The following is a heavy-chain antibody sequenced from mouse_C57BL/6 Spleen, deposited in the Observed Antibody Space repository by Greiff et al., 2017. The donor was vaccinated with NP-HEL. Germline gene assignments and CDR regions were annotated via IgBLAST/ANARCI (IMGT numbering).Heavy chain of an antibody. CDR2: ISDGGSYT. J-gene: IGHJ3*01. Sequence: EVMLVESGGGLVKPGGSLKLSCAASGFTFSSYAMSWVRQTPEKRLEWVATISDGGSYTYYPDNVKGRFTISRDNAKNNLYLQMSHLKSEDTAMYYCARDLTGTKAWFAYWGQGTLVTVSA. D-gene: IGHD4-1*01. V-gene: IGHV5-4*01. CDR3: ARDLTGTKAWFAY. CDR1: GFTFSSYA.